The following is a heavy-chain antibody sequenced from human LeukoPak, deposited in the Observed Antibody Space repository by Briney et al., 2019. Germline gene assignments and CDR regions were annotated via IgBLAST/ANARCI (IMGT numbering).Heavy chain of an antibody. Sequence: PGGSLRLSYAASGFTFSSYSMNWVRQAPGKGLEWVSSISSSSSYIYYADSVKGRFTISRDNAKNSLYLQMNSLRAEDTAVYYCATEVWAYGAFDIWGQGTMVTVSS. CDR1: GFTFSSYS. J-gene: IGHJ3*02. V-gene: IGHV3-21*01. CDR2: ISSSSSYI. D-gene: IGHD3-10*01. CDR3: ATEVWAYGAFDI.